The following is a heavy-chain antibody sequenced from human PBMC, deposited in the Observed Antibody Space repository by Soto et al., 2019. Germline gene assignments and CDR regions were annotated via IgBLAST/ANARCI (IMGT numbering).Heavy chain of an antibody. Sequence: QVQLVQSGAEVKKPGSSVKVSCKASGGTFGSYAISWVRQAPGQGLEWMGGIIPIPGTANYAQKFQGRVTIAADESTSTAYMVLSSLRSEDTAVYYCARSQGSSTSLEIYYYYYNGMDVWGQGTTVTVSS. CDR1: GGTFGSYA. J-gene: IGHJ6*02. CDR2: IIPIPGTA. D-gene: IGHD2-2*01. V-gene: IGHV1-69*01. CDR3: ARSQGSSTSLEIYYYYYNGMDV.